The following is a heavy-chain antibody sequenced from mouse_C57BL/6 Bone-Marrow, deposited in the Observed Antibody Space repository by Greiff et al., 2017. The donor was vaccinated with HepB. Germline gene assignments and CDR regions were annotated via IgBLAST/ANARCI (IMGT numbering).Heavy chain of an antibody. CDR3: ARDYAWFAY. CDR1: GFTFSSYA. Sequence: EVKLMESGGGLVKPGGSLKLSCAASGFTFSSYAMSWVRQTPEKRLEWVATISDGGSYTYYPDNVKGRFTISRDNAKKNLYLQMSHLKSEDTAMYYCARDYAWFAYWGQGTLVTVSA. J-gene: IGHJ3*01. CDR2: ISDGGSYT. D-gene: IGHD1-1*02. V-gene: IGHV5-4*01.